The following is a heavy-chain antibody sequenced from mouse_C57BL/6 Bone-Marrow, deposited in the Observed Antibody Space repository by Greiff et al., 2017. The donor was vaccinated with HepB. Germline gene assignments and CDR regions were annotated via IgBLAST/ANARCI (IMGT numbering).Heavy chain of an antibody. D-gene: IGHD2-1*01. V-gene: IGHV1-64*01. CDR3: ASYGNYGVDY. CDR1: GYAFSSYW. Sequence: QVQLQQSGAELVKPGASVKISCKASGYAFSSYWMNWVKQRPGKGLEWIGMIHPNSGSTNYNEKFKSKATLTVDKSSSTAYMQLSSLTSEDSAVYYCASYGNYGVDYWGQGTSVTVSS. CDR2: IHPNSGST. J-gene: IGHJ4*01.